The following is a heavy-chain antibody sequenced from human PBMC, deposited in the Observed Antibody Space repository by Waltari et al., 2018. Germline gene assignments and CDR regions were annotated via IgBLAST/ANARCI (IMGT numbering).Heavy chain of an antibody. CDR3: ARLGYCSGGSCYRRDFDY. CDR2: IYYSGST. Sequence: QLQLQESGPGLVKPSETLSLTCTVSGGSISSSSSYWGWIRQPPGKGREWIGSIYYSGSTYYNPSLKSRVTISVDTSKNQFSLKLSSVTAADTAVYYCARLGYCSGGSCYRRDFDYWGQGTLVTVSS. J-gene: IGHJ4*02. D-gene: IGHD2-15*01. CDR1: GGSISSSSSY. V-gene: IGHV4-39*07.